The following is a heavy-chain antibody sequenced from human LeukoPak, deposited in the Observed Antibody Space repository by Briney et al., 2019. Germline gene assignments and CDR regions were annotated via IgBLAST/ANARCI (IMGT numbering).Heavy chain of an antibody. CDR1: GFTFDDYA. D-gene: IGHD5-18*01. CDR3: AKDYYVDTAMPYAFDI. V-gene: IGHV3-9*01. J-gene: IGHJ3*02. CDR2: ISWNSGSI. Sequence: PGRSLRLSCAASGFTFDDYAMHWVRQAPGKGLEWVSGISWNSGSIGYADSVKGRFTISRDNAKNSLYLQMNSLRAEDTALYYCAKDYYVDTAMPYAFDIWGQGTMVTVSS.